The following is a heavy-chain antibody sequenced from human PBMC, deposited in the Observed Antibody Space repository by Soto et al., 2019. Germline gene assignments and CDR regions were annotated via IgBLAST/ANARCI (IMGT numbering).Heavy chain of an antibody. Sequence: HPGGSLRLSCAASEFAFSDYAMRGVRQAPGKGVEWVSVISAGGTFTFYADSVKGRFTLSRDNSRNTLYVQMNSLRAEDTVVYYCAKHQGQYSFWSASTHYGLDVWGQGTTVTVSS. CDR3: AKHQGQYSFWSASTHYGLDV. V-gene: IGHV3-23*01. CDR1: EFAFSDYA. CDR2: ISAGGTFT. D-gene: IGHD3-3*01. J-gene: IGHJ6*02.